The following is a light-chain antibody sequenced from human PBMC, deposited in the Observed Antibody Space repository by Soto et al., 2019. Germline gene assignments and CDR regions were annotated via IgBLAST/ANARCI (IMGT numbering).Light chain of an antibody. CDR2: GAS. Sequence: EIVLTQSPGTLSLSPGERATLSCRASQSVSSSYLAWYQQKPGQAPRLLIYGASSRATGIPDRFSGSGSGPDFTLTISRLEPEDFAVYFCQHYGSSGTFGQGTKVDI. J-gene: IGKJ1*01. CDR1: QSVSSSY. CDR3: QHYGSSGT. V-gene: IGKV3-20*01.